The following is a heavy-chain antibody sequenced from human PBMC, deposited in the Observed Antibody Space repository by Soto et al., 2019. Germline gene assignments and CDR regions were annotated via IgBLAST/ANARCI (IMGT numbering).Heavy chain of an antibody. V-gene: IGHV3-7*01. D-gene: IGHD3-10*01. CDR3: ARVGGDAFHI. Sequence: EGQLVESGGDWVQPGWDPRLSCAAYGFTFGRYWRSWVLQAPGKGQEWVANIMEDGSATYSVDSAKGRFTVSRDNAKNSLYLQMNSHRAEDTAVYYCARVGGDAFHIWGQGTMVTVSS. CDR1: GFTFGRYW. J-gene: IGHJ3*02. CDR2: IMEDGSAT.